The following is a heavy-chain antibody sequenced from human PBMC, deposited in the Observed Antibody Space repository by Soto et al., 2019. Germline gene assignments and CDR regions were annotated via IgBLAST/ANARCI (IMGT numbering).Heavy chain of an antibody. D-gene: IGHD3-16*01. CDR3: ARVKLGSYDWFDP. Sequence: EVQLVESGGGLVQPGGSLRLSCAASGFTFSDYWMHWVRLVPGNGLLWVSGINPDGSRTNYADSLKGRFATYRDNAKDTVYLQMNSLRAEDTAVYYCARVKLGSYDWFDPWGQGTLVTVSS. CDR2: INPDGSRT. V-gene: IGHV3-74*01. CDR1: GFTFSDYW. J-gene: IGHJ5*02.